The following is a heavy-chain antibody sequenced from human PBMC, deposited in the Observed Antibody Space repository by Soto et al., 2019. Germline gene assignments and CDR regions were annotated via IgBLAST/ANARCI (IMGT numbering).Heavy chain of an antibody. CDR2: ISFDGNNK. CDR3: AGGAGILGAGTSFDS. Sequence: QVQLVESGEGVVQPGRSLRLSCAASGFTFSSYTMHWVRQAPGKGLEWVTLISFDGNNKYYADSVKGRFTISRDNSKHTLYLQINSLRTEDTAVYYCAGGAGILGAGTSFDSGGQGTLVTVSS. CDR1: GFTFSSYT. D-gene: IGHD6-19*01. J-gene: IGHJ4*02. V-gene: IGHV3-30-3*01.